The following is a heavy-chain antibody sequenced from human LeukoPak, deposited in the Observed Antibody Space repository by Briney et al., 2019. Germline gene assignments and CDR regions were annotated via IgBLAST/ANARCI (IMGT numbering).Heavy chain of an antibody. CDR1: GYSISSGYY. CDR3: ARHAPVQDYFDY. Sequence: SETLSLTCAVSGYSISSGYYWGWIRQPPGKGLEWIGSIYHSGSTYYNPSLKSRVTISVDTSKNQFSLKLSPVTAADTAVYYCARHAPVQDYFDYWGQGTLVTVSS. J-gene: IGHJ4*02. CDR2: IYHSGST. D-gene: IGHD2-2*01. V-gene: IGHV4-38-2*01.